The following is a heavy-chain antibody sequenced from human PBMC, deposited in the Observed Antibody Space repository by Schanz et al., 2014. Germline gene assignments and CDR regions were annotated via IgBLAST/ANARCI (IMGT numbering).Heavy chain of an antibody. Sequence: EVQLLESGGGLVQPGGSLRLSCSASGFTFSIYAMHWVRQAPGKGLEWVSAISGSGGSTYYADSVKGRFTISRDNSKNTLYLQMNSLRAEDTAVYYCARDHTTESYYSAGPPIDYWGQGTLLTVSS. J-gene: IGHJ4*02. CDR3: ARDHTTESYYSAGPPIDY. CDR2: ISGSGGST. V-gene: IGHV3-23*01. D-gene: IGHD1-26*01. CDR1: GFTFSIYA.